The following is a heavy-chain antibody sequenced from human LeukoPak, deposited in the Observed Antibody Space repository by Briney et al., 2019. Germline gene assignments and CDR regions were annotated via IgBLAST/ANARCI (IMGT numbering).Heavy chain of an antibody. CDR1: GYPFSDYY. CDR3: ARLSAL. Sequence: GASVKVSCKTSGYPFSDYYIHWIRQASGQGLESMGWIDPKNGDTKYAQRSQGRLTISIDTSIDTVYMELSSLRYDDTAVYYCARLSALWGQGTLVTVSS. CDR2: IDPKNGDT. J-gene: IGHJ4*02. V-gene: IGHV1-2*02.